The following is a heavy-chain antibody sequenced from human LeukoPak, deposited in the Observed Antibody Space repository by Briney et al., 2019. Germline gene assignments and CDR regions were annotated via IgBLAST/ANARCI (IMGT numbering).Heavy chain of an antibody. CDR3: ARSEGDYYDSSGYYYPRYYFDY. CDR2: ISRGGRTI. V-gene: IGHV3-11*04. J-gene: IGHJ4*02. CDR1: GFSFSDYY. D-gene: IGHD3-22*01. Sequence: GGSLRLSCAASGFSFSDYYMSWIRQARGGGLEWVSYISRGGRTIYYSDSVKGRFTISRDNAKNSLYLQMNSLRAEDTAVYYCARSEGDYYDSSGYYYPRYYFDYWGQGTLVTVSS.